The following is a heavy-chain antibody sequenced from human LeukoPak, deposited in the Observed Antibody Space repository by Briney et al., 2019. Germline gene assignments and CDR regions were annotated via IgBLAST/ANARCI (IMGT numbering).Heavy chain of an antibody. J-gene: IGHJ3*02. CDR3: ARAYYYDSSGYLNAFDI. D-gene: IGHD3-22*01. CDR1: GGTFSSYA. Sequence: GASVKVSCKASGGTFSSYAISWVRQAPGQGLEWMGGIIPIFGTVNYAQKFQGRVTITTDESTSTAYMELSSLRSEDTAVYYCARAYYYDSSGYLNAFDIWGQGTMVTVSS. CDR2: IIPIFGTV. V-gene: IGHV1-69*05.